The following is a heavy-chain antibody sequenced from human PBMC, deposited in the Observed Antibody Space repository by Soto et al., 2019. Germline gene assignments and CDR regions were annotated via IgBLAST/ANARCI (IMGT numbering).Heavy chain of an antibody. V-gene: IGHV3-48*02. CDR3: ARLYYDYV. J-gene: IGHJ6*02. D-gene: IGHD3-3*01. CDR2: VSLDSDTI. Sequence: LRLSCRASGYDFRAYSMNWVRQAPGQGLEWIAYVSLDSDTIQYADSVKGRFTISRDDAENSLYLQMDSLRDEDTATYYCARLYYDYVWGQGTTVTVSS. CDR1: GYDFRAYS.